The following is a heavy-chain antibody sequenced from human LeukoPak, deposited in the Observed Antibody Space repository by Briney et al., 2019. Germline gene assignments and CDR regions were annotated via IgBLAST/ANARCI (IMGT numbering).Heavy chain of an antibody. CDR3: ACAGYYYYGMDV. V-gene: IGHV4-59*13. CDR2: IYYSGST. D-gene: IGHD3-10*02. J-gene: IGHJ6*02. CDR1: GGSISSYY. Sequence: PSETLSLTCPVSGGSISSYYWSWIRQPPGKGLEWIGYIYYSGSTNYNPSLKSRVTISVDTSKNQFSLKLSSVTAADTAVYYCACAGYYYYGMDVWGQGTTVTVSS.